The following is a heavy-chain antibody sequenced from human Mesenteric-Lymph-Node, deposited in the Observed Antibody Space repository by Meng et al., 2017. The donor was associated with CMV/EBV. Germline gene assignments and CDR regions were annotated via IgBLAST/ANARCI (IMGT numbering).Heavy chain of an antibody. J-gene: IGHJ5*02. V-gene: IGHV4-38-2*02. CDR1: DSSISTGYY. CDR3: ARILPCSTTSCFSDWFDP. D-gene: IGHD2-2*01. CDR2: IYHSGST. Sequence: GSLRLSCTVSDSSISTGYYWGWIRQPPGKGLEWIGNIYHSGSTYYNPSLESRVTMSVDTSKNQFSLKLSSVTAADTAMYYCARILPCSTTSCFSDWFDPWGQGTLVTVSS.